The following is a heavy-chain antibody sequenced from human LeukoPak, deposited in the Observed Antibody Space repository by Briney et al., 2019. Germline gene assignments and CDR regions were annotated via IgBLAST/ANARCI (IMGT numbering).Heavy chain of an antibody. CDR2: IYYSGST. D-gene: IGHD6-13*01. V-gene: IGHV4-39*02. Sequence: PSETLSLTCTVSGGSISGSSYYWGWIRQPPGKGLEWIGSIYYSGSTYYNPSLKSRVTISVDTSKNQFSLKLSSVTAADTAVYYCAREGIAAAFWGQGTLVTVSS. CDR1: GGSISGSSYY. J-gene: IGHJ4*02. CDR3: AREGIAAAF.